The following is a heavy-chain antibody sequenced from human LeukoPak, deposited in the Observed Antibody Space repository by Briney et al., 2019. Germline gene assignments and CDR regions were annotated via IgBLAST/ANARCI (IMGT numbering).Heavy chain of an antibody. CDR2: ISSSSSTI. D-gene: IGHD1-26*01. CDR3: ARGIVGAYHYFDY. J-gene: IGHJ4*02. V-gene: IGHV3-48*02. Sequence: GGSLRLSCAASGFTFSSYSMNWVRQAPGKGLEWVSYISSSSSTIYYAVSVKGRFTISRDDAKNSLYLQMNSLRDEDTAVYDCARGIVGAYHYFDYWGQGTLVTVSS. CDR1: GFTFSSYS.